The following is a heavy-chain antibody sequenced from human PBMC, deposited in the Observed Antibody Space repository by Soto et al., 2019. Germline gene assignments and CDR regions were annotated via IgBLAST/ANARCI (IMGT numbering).Heavy chain of an antibody. D-gene: IGHD2-15*01. J-gene: IGHJ3*02. V-gene: IGHV4-59*01. CDR2: IHYNGNT. Sequence: QVQLQESDPGLVKPSETLSLTCTVSGGSISGYYWSWIRQPPGKGLEWIGYIHYNGNTNYNASLKSRVTISVDTSKNHFSLKLSSVTAADTAVYYCARRAWQLRDAFDIWGQGTMVTVSS. CDR3: ARRAWQLRDAFDI. CDR1: GGSISGYY.